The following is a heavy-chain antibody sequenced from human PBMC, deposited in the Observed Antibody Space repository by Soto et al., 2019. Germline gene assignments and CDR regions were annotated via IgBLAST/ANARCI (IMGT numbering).Heavy chain of an antibody. CDR3: ARGGHDFWSGPFDY. D-gene: IGHD3-3*01. CDR2: IDASGST. CDR1: DGSISTYY. V-gene: IGHV4-4*07. Sequence: SATLSLTCTVSDGSISTYYCNWIRQPAGKGLEWIGRIDASGSTDYDPSLKSRVTMSVDTSKNQFSLRLSSVTAADTAVYYCARGGHDFWSGPFDYWGQGAQVTVSS. J-gene: IGHJ4*02.